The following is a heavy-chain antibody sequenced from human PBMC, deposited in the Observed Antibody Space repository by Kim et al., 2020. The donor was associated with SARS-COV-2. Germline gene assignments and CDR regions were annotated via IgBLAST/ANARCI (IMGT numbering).Heavy chain of an antibody. J-gene: IGHJ4*02. D-gene: IGHD2-2*01. V-gene: IGHV3-33*06. Sequence: GGSLRLSCAASGFTFSSYAMHWVRQAPGKGLEWVAVIWYDGSNKYYADSVKGRFTISRDNSKNTLYLQMNSLRAEDTAVYYCAKGVVVPAATVYYFDYWGQGTLVTVSS. CDR1: GFTFSSYA. CDR2: IWYDGSNK. CDR3: AKGVVVPAATVYYFDY.